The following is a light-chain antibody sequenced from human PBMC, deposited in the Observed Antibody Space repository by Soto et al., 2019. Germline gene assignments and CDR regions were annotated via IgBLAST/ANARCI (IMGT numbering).Light chain of an antibody. CDR1: SDDIGAYDY. Sequence: QSVLTQPASVSGSPGQSITISCTGTSDDIGAYDYVSWYQQHPGKAPKLMIYDVSYRPSGVSNRFSGSKSVNTASLTISGLQAEDEADYYCSSYTSSSALLFGTGTKLTVL. V-gene: IGLV2-14*03. J-gene: IGLJ1*01. CDR3: SSYTSSSALL. CDR2: DVS.